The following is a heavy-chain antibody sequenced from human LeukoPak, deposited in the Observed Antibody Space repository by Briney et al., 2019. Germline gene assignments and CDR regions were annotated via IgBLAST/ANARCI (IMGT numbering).Heavy chain of an antibody. Sequence: GGSLRLSCAASGFTFSSYDMHWVRQVPGKGLEYVSAISSNGVSTDYANSVKGRFTVSRDNSKNTLYLQMGSLRAEDMAVYYCARRPDSGSYYVDFWGQGTLVTVSS. CDR3: ARRPDSGSYYVDF. D-gene: IGHD1-26*01. V-gene: IGHV3-64*01. J-gene: IGHJ4*02. CDR2: ISSNGVST. CDR1: GFTFSSYD.